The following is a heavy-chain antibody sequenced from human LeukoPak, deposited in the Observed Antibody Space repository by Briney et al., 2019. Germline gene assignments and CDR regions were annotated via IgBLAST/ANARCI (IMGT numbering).Heavy chain of an antibody. D-gene: IGHD3-22*01. CDR3: ARDYNYYTSDRYYDAFDI. Sequence: GGSLRLSCAASGFTFSNYAMSWVRQAPGKGLEWVSILSGSGGATYYADSVKGRFTISRDNAKNSLYLQMTNLRAEDTSVYYCARDYNYYTSDRYYDAFDIWGQGTMVTVSS. CDR1: GFTFSNYA. CDR2: LSGSGGAT. J-gene: IGHJ3*02. V-gene: IGHV3-23*01.